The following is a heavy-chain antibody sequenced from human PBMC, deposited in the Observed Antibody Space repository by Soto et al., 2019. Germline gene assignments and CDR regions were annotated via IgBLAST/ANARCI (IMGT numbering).Heavy chain of an antibody. CDR1: GYTFTNYA. J-gene: IGHJ2*01. V-gene: IGHV1-18*01. CDR2: ISASTGDT. Sequence: QVQLVQSGAEVKEPGASVKVSCQASGYTFTNYAISWVRQAPGQGLEWMGWISASTGDTGKAQNFQGRLTMTLDTSTNTANVELRSLRTDDTAVYYCARCYCSVGSCYACWHFDLWGRGTLVTVSS. CDR3: ARCYCSVGSCYACWHFDL. D-gene: IGHD2-15*01.